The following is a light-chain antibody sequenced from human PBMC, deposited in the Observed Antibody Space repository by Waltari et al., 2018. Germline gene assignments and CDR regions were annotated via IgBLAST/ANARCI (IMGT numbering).Light chain of an antibody. Sequence: QSALTQPDSVSGSPGQSITIFCTGTTNDVGGYNFVSWYQHHPGKAPKLIIYEVTKRPSGVSTRCSGSKSGNTASLTISGLQAEDEADDYGHSYTGSRTYVFGTGTKVTVL. J-gene: IGLJ1*01. CDR1: TNDVGGYNF. CDR2: EVT. V-gene: IGLV2-14*01. CDR3: HSYTGSRTYV.